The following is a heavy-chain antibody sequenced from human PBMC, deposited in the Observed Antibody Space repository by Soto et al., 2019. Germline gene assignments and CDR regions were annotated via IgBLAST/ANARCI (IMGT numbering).Heavy chain of an antibody. J-gene: IGHJ6*02. D-gene: IGHD6-13*01. Sequence: QVQLVESGGGVVQPGRSLRLSCAASGFTFSRFGMHWVRQAPGKGLEWVAVIWYDGSENYYADSVKGRFTISRDNSKNTLYLQVNSLRADDTAVYYCARDRSSTLDAMDVWGQGTTVTGSS. CDR3: ARDRSSTLDAMDV. CDR2: IWYDGSEN. CDR1: GFTFSRFG. V-gene: IGHV3-33*01.